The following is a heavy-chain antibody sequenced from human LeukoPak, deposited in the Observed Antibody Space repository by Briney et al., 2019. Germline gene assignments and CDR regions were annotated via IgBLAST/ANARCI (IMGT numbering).Heavy chain of an antibody. Sequence: ASVKVSCKASGYTFTTYDINWVRQATGQGLEWMGWLNPNNGNTGYAQKFQGRVTITADKSTSTAYMELSSLRSEDTAVYYCARDGGYSYGYYHWGQGTLVTVSS. V-gene: IGHV1-8*03. J-gene: IGHJ5*02. CDR3: ARDGGYSYGYYH. D-gene: IGHD5-18*01. CDR1: GYTFTTYD. CDR2: LNPNNGNT.